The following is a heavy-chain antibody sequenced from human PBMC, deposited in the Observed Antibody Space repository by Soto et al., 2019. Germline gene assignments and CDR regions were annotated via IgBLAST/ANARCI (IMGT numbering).Heavy chain of an antibody. CDR2: LSGNGGNT. D-gene: IGHD6-13*01. V-gene: IGHV3-23*01. Sequence: EVQLLESGGGLVQPGGSLRLSCVASGLTFSTYAMTWVRQAPGKGLEWVSSLSGNGGNTFYANSVKGRFTISRDNSKHTLYLLMNSLRAEDTALYYCAKDRGSSTWTEYYFDYWGQGTLVTVSS. J-gene: IGHJ4*02. CDR1: GLTFSTYA. CDR3: AKDRGSSTWTEYYFDY.